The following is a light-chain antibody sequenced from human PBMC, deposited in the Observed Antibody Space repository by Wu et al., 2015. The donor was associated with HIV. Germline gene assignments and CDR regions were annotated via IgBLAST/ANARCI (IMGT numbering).Light chain of an antibody. V-gene: IGKV1-27*01. Sequence: DIQMTQSPSSLSASVGDRVTITCRASQGISNFLAWYQQKPGKPPKVLIYAASTLQSGVPSRFMAVDLRQNSLSPSATCSLMICNLYCQQXSTYSPTFGGGTKVDI. CDR3: QQXSTYSPT. CDR2: AAS. CDR1: QGISNF. J-gene: IGKJ4*01.